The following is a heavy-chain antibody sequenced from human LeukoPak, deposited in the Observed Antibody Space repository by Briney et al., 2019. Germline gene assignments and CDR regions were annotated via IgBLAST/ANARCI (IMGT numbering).Heavy chain of an antibody. CDR2: MSGSGGST. CDR3: AKDRGSTSLYYFDY. CDR1: GYTFSSYA. D-gene: IGHD2-2*01. V-gene: IGHV3-23*01. Sequence: GGSLRLSCAASGYTFSSYAMSWVRQAPGKGLEWVSAMSGSGGSTYYADSVKGRFTISRDNSKNTLYLQLNSLRAEDTAVYYCAKDRGSTSLYYFDYWGQGTLVTVSS. J-gene: IGHJ4*02.